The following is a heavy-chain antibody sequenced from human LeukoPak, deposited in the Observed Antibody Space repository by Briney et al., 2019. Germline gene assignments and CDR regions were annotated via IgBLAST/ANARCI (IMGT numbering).Heavy chain of an antibody. D-gene: IGHD5-18*01. Sequence: GGALILSCAASGFTFSIYGMHWVHQAPGNGLDWVAVIWYDGSNKYYADSVKGRFTISRDNSKNPLYLQMNSLRAEDTAVYYCASDQRGYSYGNFDYWGQGTLVPVSS. CDR1: GFTFSIYG. V-gene: IGHV3-33*01. J-gene: IGHJ4*02. CDR3: ASDQRGYSYGNFDY. CDR2: IWYDGSNK.